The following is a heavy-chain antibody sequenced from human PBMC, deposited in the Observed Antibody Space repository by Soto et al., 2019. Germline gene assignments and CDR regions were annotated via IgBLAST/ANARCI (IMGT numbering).Heavy chain of an antibody. D-gene: IGHD3-16*01. V-gene: IGHV4-34*01. CDR3: ARVFLWFGAVAY. CDR2: ISRAGGS. Sequence: PSETLSLTCAVSGVSFDGFLWTWIRQSPGKGLEWIGEISRAGGSNYDPSLNGRATISLDTAKDQFFLRMRSVSGAGTAVYFCARVFLWFGAVAYWAQGTPVTVSS. J-gene: IGHJ4*02. CDR1: GVSFDGFL.